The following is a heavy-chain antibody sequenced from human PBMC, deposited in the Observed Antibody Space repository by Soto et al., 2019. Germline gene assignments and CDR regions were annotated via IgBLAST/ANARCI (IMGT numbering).Heavy chain of an antibody. CDR1: GFTFSNAW. CDR3: ATLLIPYGSGSYYKGDAFDI. CDR2: IKSKTDGGTT. D-gene: IGHD3-10*01. J-gene: IGHJ3*02. V-gene: IGHV3-15*01. Sequence: GGSLRLSCAASGFTFSNAWMSWVRQAPGKGLEWVGRIKSKTDGGTTDYAAPVKGRFTISRDDSKNTLYLQMNSLKTEDTAVYYCATLLIPYGSGSYYKGDAFDIWGQGTMVTVSS.